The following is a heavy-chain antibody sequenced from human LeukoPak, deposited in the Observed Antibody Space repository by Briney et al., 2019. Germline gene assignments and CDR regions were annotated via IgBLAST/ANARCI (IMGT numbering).Heavy chain of an antibody. V-gene: IGHV4-59*01. CDR2: IYYSGST. Sequence: SETLSLTCTVSGGSISSYYWSWIRQPPGKGLEWIGYIYYSGSTNYNPSLKSRVTISVDTSKYQFSLKLSSVTAADTAVYYCARVQVRGVIISKFDYWGQGTLVTVSS. D-gene: IGHD3-10*01. CDR3: ARVQVRGVIISKFDY. J-gene: IGHJ4*02. CDR1: GGSISSYY.